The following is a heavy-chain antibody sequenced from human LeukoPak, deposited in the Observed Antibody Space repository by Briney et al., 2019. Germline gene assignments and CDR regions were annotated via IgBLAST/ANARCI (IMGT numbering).Heavy chain of an antibody. Sequence: SETLSLTCTVSGGSISSGSYYWSWIRQPAGKGLEWIGRIYTSGSTNYNPSLKSRVTISVDTSKNQFSLKLSSVTAADTAVYYCATYNWNYRGSFDYWGQGTLVNVSS. CDR1: GGSISSGSYY. J-gene: IGHJ4*02. D-gene: IGHD1-7*01. CDR2: IYTSGST. V-gene: IGHV4-61*02. CDR3: ATYNWNYRGSFDY.